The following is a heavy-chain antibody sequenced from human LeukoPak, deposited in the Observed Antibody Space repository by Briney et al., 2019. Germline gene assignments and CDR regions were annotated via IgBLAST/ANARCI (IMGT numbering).Heavy chain of an antibody. CDR2: VDYSGST. CDR3: ARRRGYSSSWYGNWFDP. CDR1: GGSISSYY. J-gene: IGHJ5*02. Sequence: SETLSLTCTVSGGSISSYYWSWIRQPPGKALEWIGYVDYSGSTNYNPSLKSRVTISVDTSKNQFSLKLSSVTAADTAVYYCARRRGYSSSWYGNWFDPWGQGTLVTVSS. V-gene: IGHV4-59*12. D-gene: IGHD6-13*01.